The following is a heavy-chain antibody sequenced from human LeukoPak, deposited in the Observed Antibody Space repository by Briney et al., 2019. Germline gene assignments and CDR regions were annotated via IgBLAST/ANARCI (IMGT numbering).Heavy chain of an antibody. Sequence: SETPSLTCAVYGGSFSGYYWSWIRQPPGKGLEWIGEINHSGSTNYNPSLKSRVTISVDTSKNQFSLKLSSVTAADTAVYYCAILTGAAGYYGMDVWGQGTTVTVSS. J-gene: IGHJ6*02. V-gene: IGHV4-34*01. D-gene: IGHD7-27*01. CDR1: GGSFSGYY. CDR3: AILTGAAGYYGMDV. CDR2: INHSGST.